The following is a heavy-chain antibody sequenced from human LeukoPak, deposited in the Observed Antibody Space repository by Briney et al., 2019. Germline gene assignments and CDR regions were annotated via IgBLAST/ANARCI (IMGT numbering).Heavy chain of an antibody. Sequence: GGSLRLSCAASGFTFSSYAMSWVRQAPGKGLEWVSAISCSGSSIYYADSVKGRFTISRDNSKNTLYLQMNSLRAEDTAVDYCEKDWAYYYDSSGPLESYFFDYWVEGTLVTVSS. CDR3: EKDWAYYYDSSGPLESYFFDY. J-gene: IGHJ4*02. D-gene: IGHD3-22*01. CDR2: ISCSGSSI. CDR1: GFTFSSYA. V-gene: IGHV3-23*01.